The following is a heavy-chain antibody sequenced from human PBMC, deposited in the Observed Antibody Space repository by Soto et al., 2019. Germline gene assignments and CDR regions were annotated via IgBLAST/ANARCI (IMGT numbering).Heavy chain of an antibody. CDR3: ARIGSTGWLVDY. Sequence: PGGSLRLSCAASGFSFIYYYMGWIRQAPGKGLEWFSYISSSGSTTDYADSVKGRFTISRDSAKNSLFLQMNSLRAEDTAVYYCARIGSTGWLVDYWGQGTLVTVSS. J-gene: IGHJ4*02. D-gene: IGHD6-19*01. CDR2: ISSSGSTT. CDR1: GFSFIYYY. V-gene: IGHV3-11*01.